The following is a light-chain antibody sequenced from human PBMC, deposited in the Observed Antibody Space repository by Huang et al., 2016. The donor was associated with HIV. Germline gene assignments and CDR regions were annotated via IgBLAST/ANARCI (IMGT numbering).Light chain of an antibody. J-gene: IGKJ4*01. CDR1: QSLRSTY. CDR3: QQYDLLPLT. V-gene: IGKV3-20*01. CDR2: GAS. Sequence: EIVLTQSPGTLSLSPGERATLSCRASQSLRSTYLAWYQQKPGQSPRLLIYGASNRATDIPDRFSGSGSGTDFTLTISTLEPEDFAVYYSQQYDLLPLTFGGGTKVDIK.